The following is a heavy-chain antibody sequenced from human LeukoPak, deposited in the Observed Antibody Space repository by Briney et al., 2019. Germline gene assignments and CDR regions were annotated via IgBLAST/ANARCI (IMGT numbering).Heavy chain of an antibody. D-gene: IGHD1-7*01. Sequence: ASVKVPCKASGCTFSSYAISWVRQAPGQGLEWMGWIIPIFGTANYAQKFQGRVTITTDESRSTAYMELSSLRSEDRAVYYCATSEDISGTIDYWGQGNLITVSS. V-gene: IGHV1-69*05. CDR2: IIPIFGTA. J-gene: IGHJ4*02. CDR1: GCTFSSYA. CDR3: ATSEDISGTIDY.